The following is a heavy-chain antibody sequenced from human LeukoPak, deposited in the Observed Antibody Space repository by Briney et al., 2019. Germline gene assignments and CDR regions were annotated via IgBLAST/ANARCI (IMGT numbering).Heavy chain of an antibody. CDR2: IIPIFGTA. Sequence: SVKVSCKASGGTFSSYAISWVRQAPGQGLEWMGGIIPIFGTANYAQKFQGRVTITTDESTSTAYMELSSLRSEDTAVYYCAGRRYSGYDIHPFDYWGQGTLVTVSS. J-gene: IGHJ4*02. D-gene: IGHD5-12*01. CDR1: GGTFSSYA. V-gene: IGHV1-69*05. CDR3: AGRRYSGYDIHPFDY.